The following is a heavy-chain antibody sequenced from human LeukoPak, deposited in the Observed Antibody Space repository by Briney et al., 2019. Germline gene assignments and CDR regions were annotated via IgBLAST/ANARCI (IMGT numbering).Heavy chain of an antibody. CDR3: ASSSHSYYYYYMDV. J-gene: IGHJ6*03. Sequence: PSEALSLTCTVSGGSISSYYWSWIRQPPGKGLEWIGYIYYSGNTNYNPSLKSRVTISLDTSKNQFSLKLSSVTAADTAVYYCASSSHSYYYYYMDVWGKGTTVTVSS. V-gene: IGHV4-59*01. CDR2: IYYSGNT. CDR1: GGSISSYY.